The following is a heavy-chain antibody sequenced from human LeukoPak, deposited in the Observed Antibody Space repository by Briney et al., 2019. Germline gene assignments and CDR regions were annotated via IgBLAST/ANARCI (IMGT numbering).Heavy chain of an antibody. Sequence: SETLSLTCAVYGGSFSGYYWSWIRQPPGKGLEWIGEINHSGSTNYNPSLKSRVTISVDTSMNQFSLKLSSVTAADTAVYYCASGYVSVGAFDIWGHGTMVTVSS. J-gene: IGHJ3*02. CDR1: GGSFSGYY. CDR2: INHSGST. D-gene: IGHD3-10*01. V-gene: IGHV4-34*01. CDR3: ASGYVSVGAFDI.